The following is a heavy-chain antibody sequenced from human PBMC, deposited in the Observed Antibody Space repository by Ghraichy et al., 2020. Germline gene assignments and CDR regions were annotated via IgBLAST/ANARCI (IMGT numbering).Heavy chain of an antibody. CDR1: GFTLGNHW. J-gene: IGHJ4*02. CDR3: ARARGVDY. CDR2: INHDGSEK. Sequence: GGSLRLSCAASGFTLGNHWMNWVRQAPGQGLEWVANINHDGSEKYYVDSVKGRFTVSRDNAKNSLFLQINSLRAEDTAVYYCARARGVDYWGQGTLVTVSS. V-gene: IGHV3-7*04. D-gene: IGHD3-16*01.